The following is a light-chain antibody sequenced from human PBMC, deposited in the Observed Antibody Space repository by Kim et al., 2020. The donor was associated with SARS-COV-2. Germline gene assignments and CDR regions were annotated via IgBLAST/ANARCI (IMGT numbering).Light chain of an antibody. J-gene: IGKJ2*03. Sequence: SPGERATLSCRASQSLSGNFLAWYQHKPDQTPRIIMYGASTRATGIPDRFSASGSGTDFTLTISGLEPEDFAVYYCHQYGSSPPYSFGQGTKLEIK. CDR2: GAS. CDR1: QSLSGNF. V-gene: IGKV3-20*01. CDR3: HQYGSSPPYS.